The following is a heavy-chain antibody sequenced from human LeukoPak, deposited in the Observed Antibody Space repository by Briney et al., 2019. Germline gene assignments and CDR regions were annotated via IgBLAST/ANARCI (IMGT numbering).Heavy chain of an antibody. CDR1: GGSISSSNW. D-gene: IGHD6-25*01. V-gene: IGHV4-4*02. CDR3: ARDTGSGDPGYYGMDV. CDR2: IYHSGST. J-gene: IGHJ6*02. Sequence: SETLSLTCAVSGGSISSSNWWSWVRQPPGKGLEWIGEIYHSGSTNYNPSLKSRVTISVDKSKNQFSLKLSSVTAADTAVYYRARDTGSGDPGYYGMDVWGQGTTVTVSS.